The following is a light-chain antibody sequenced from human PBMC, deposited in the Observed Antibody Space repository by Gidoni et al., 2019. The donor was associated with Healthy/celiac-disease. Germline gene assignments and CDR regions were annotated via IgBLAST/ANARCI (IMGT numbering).Light chain of an antibody. V-gene: IGKV1-33*01. CDR2: DAS. J-gene: IGKJ3*01. CDR1: QDISNY. CDR3: QQYDNLPFT. Sequence: DIQMTQSPSTLSASVGYRVTITCQASQDISNYLNWYQQKPGKAPKLLNYDASNLETGVPSRFSGSGSGTDFTFTISSLQPEDIATYYCQQYDNLPFTFGPGTKVDIK.